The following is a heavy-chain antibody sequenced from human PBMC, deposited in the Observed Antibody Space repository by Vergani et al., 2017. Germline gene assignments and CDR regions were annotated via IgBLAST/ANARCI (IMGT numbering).Heavy chain of an antibody. CDR2: IDPSDSYT. V-gene: IGHV5-10-1*03. J-gene: IGHJ1*01. CDR3: ARRRGSGLGSSEYFQH. CDR1: GFSFTSYW. Sequence: EVQLVQSGAEVKKPGESLRISCKGSGFSFTSYWISWVRQMPGKGLEGMGRIDPSDSYTRYSPSFQGQVTILADTSISPSXLQLSSLKASDTSLYYCARRRGSGLGSSEYFQHWGQGTLVTVSS. D-gene: IGHD3-10*01.